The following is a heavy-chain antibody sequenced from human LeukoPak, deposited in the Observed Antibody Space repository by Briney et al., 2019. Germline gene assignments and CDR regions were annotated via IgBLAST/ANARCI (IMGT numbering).Heavy chain of an antibody. CDR3: AKDRSIRRSPYYYDSSGYFPAFDY. CDR2: ISGSGGST. Sequence: GGSLRLSCAASGFTFISYAMSWVRQAPGKGLEWVSAISGSGGSTYYADSVKGRFTISRDNSKNTLYLQMNSLRAEDTAVYYCAKDRSIRRSPYYYDSSGYFPAFDYWGKGTLVTVSS. CDR1: GFTFISYA. V-gene: IGHV3-23*01. D-gene: IGHD3-22*01. J-gene: IGHJ4*02.